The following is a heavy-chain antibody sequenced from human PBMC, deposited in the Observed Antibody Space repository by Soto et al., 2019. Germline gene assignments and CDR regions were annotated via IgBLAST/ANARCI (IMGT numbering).Heavy chain of an antibody. V-gene: IGHV4-34*01. CDR1: GGSFSGYY. CDR2: INHSGST. D-gene: IGHD3-10*01. CDR3: ARGRRLWFGELKNWFDP. J-gene: IGHJ5*02. Sequence: PSETLSLTCAVYGGSFSGYYWSWIRQPPGKGLEWIGEINHSGSTNYNPSLKSRVTISVDTSKNQFSLKLSSVTAADTAVYYCARGRRLWFGELKNWFDPGGQGTLVTVSS.